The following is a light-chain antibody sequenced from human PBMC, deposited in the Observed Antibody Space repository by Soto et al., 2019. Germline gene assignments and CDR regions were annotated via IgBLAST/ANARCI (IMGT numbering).Light chain of an antibody. CDR1: QSISGY. V-gene: IGKV1-39*01. Sequence: DIQMTQSPSSLSASVGDRVTITCRASQSISGYLNWYQQKPRKAPKPLIYAPSTLRSGVPSRFSGSGSGTDLTLTISSLQAEDFAVYYCQPSYSTARFSFGPGIKVEIK. CDR3: QPSYSTARFS. J-gene: IGKJ3*01. CDR2: APS.